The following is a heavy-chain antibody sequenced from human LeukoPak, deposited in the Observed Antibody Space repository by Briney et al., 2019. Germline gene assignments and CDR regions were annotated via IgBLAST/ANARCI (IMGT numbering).Heavy chain of an antibody. CDR3: ARDSDYYDSSGYYYWRAFDI. Sequence: GGSLRLSCAASGFTFTTYSMNWVRQAPGKGLEWVSSITSSSASMYYADSVKGRFTISRDNAKNTLYLQMNSLRAEDTAVYYCARDSDYYDSSGYYYWRAFDIWGQGTMVTVSS. V-gene: IGHV3-21*01. CDR2: ITSSSASM. D-gene: IGHD3-22*01. CDR1: GFTFTTYS. J-gene: IGHJ3*02.